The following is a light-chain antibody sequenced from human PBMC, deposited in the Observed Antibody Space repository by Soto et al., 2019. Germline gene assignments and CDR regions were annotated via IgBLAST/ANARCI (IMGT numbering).Light chain of an antibody. V-gene: IGKV3D-15*01. CDR3: QQYNTWPFT. CDR2: GAS. J-gene: IGKJ3*01. CDR1: QSVSSN. Sequence: EIVMTQSPATLSVSPGERATLSCRASQSVSSNLDWYQQKPGQAPRLLIYGASTRATGIPARFSGSGSGTEFTLTISSLQSEDFAVYYCQQYNTWPFTFGPGTKVDI.